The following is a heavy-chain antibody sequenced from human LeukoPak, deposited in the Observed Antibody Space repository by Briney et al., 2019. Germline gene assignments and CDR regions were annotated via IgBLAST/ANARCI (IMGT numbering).Heavy chain of an antibody. Sequence: GVSLRLSCAASGFTFSTYAMSWVRQAPGKGLEWVSGISWNSGSIGYADSVKGRFTISRDNAKNSLYLQMNSLRAEDTALYYCAKAGAVAGIVEYFQHWGQGTLVTVSS. CDR1: GFTFSTYA. J-gene: IGHJ1*01. CDR3: AKAGAVAGIVEYFQH. CDR2: ISWNSGSI. V-gene: IGHV3-9*01. D-gene: IGHD6-19*01.